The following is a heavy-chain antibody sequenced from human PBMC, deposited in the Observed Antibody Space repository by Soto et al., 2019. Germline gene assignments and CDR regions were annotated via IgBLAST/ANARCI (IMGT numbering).Heavy chain of an antibody. CDR3: AKAPAGIAVFDY. Sequence: QVRLVESGGGVVQPGTSLRLSCAASGFTFSSYNMHWVRQAPGKGLEWVAIISYDGSKKNYADSVKGRFTISRDNYKNTLYLQMNSLRPEDTAVFYCAKAPAGIAVFDYWGQGTLVTVSS. V-gene: IGHV3-30*18. CDR2: ISYDGSKK. D-gene: IGHD6-19*01. J-gene: IGHJ4*02. CDR1: GFTFSSYN.